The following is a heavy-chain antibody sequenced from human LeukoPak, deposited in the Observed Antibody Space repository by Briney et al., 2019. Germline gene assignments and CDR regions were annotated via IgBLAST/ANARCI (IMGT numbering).Heavy chain of an antibody. CDR2: ITHRGST. Sequence: PSETLSHTCGVYGGSFSGHFYSWIRQPPGKGLEWIGEITHRGSTNYNPSLKSRVAMSVDTSKNHFSLNLTSVTAADTAIYYCARALAAAVINWGQGTLVTVSS. J-gene: IGHJ1*01. V-gene: IGHV4-34*01. CDR1: GGSFSGHF. CDR3: ARALAAAVIN. D-gene: IGHD6-13*01.